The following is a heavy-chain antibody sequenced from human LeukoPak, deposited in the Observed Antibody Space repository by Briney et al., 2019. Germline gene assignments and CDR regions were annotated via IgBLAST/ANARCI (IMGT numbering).Heavy chain of an antibody. Sequence: SETLSLTCAVYGGSFSGYYWSWIRQPPGKGLEWIGSIYYSGSTYHSPSLKSRVTMSVDTSKNQFSLKLSSVTAADTAVYYCARSWGYDFWTGNLLDYWGQGTLVTVPS. CDR2: IYYSGST. V-gene: IGHV4-34*01. CDR1: GGSFSGYY. D-gene: IGHD3-3*01. CDR3: ARSWGYDFWTGNLLDY. J-gene: IGHJ4*02.